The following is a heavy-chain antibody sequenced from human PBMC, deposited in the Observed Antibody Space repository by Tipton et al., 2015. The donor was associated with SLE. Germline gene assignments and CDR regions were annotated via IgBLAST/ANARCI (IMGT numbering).Heavy chain of an antibody. CDR1: GGSISSSSYY. CDR3: ARNEYGVLPGYYYGMDV. CDR2: IYYSGST. Sequence: TLSLTCTVSGGSISSSSYYWGWIRQPPGKGLEWIGSIYYSGSTYYNPSLKSRVTISVDTSKNQFSLKLSSVTAADTAVYYCARNEYGVLPGYYYGMDVWGQGTTATVSS. J-gene: IGHJ6*02. D-gene: IGHD2-2*01. V-gene: IGHV4-39*07.